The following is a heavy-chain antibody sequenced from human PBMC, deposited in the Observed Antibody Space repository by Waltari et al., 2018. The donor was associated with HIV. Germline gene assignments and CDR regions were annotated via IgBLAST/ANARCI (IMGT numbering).Heavy chain of an antibody. V-gene: IGHV4-59*01. CDR2: IYYSGST. J-gene: IGHJ5*02. Sequence: QVQLQESGPGLVKPSETLSLTCTVSGASISNYYWSWIRQPPGKGLEWIGYIYYSGSTNDTPALKSRVTISVHTAKNQFSLNLSSVTAADTAVYYCARQTQAYGSGSYSPDNWFDPWGQGTLVTVSS. D-gene: IGHD3-10*01. CDR3: ARQTQAYGSGSYSPDNWFDP. CDR1: GASISNYY.